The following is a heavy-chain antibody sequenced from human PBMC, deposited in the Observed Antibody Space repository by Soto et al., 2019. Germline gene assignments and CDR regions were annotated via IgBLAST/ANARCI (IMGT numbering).Heavy chain of an antibody. J-gene: IGHJ6*02. CDR3: ERGYGGWGIGGWYGMDV. V-gene: IGHV1-8*01. CDR2: MNPNSGNT. D-gene: IGHD6-19*01. Sequence: QVQLVQSGAEVKKPGASVKVSCKASGYTFTSYDINWVRQATGQGLEWMGWMNPNSGNTGYAQKFQGRVTMTRNTSIRTAYMERGSVRSEDTAVYYCERGYGGWGIGGWYGMDVWGQGTTVTVSS. CDR1: GYTFTSYD.